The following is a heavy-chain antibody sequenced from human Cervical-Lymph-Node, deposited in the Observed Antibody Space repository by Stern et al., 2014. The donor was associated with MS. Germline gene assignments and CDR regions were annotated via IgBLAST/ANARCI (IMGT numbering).Heavy chain of an antibody. V-gene: IGHV5-51*01. CDR2: LYPGDTDP. D-gene: IGHD3-10*01. Sequence: EVQLVESGAEVKKPGESLKISCKGSGYSFTNYWIGWVRQMPGKGLDWMGILYPGDTDPRSSPSFQGQVTISADRSINTAYLQWSSLKASDTAMYYCARMWAVQGLRGNLPGYFQHWGQGTLVTVSS. CDR1: GYSFTNYW. CDR3: ARMWAVQGLRGNLPGYFQH. J-gene: IGHJ1*01.